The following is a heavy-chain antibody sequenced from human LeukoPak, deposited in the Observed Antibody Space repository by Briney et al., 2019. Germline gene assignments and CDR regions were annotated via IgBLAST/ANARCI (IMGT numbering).Heavy chain of an antibody. D-gene: IGHD2-15*01. CDR3: ARSRYIVGGHFDY. CDR1: GFTFSSYA. V-gene: IGHV3-30-3*01. J-gene: IGHJ4*02. CDR2: ISYDGSNK. Sequence: GGSLRLSCAASGFTFSSYAMHWVRQAPGKGLEWVAVISYDGSNKYYADSVKGRFTISRDNSKNTLYLQTNSLRAEDTAVYYCARSRYIVGGHFDYWGQGTLVTVSS.